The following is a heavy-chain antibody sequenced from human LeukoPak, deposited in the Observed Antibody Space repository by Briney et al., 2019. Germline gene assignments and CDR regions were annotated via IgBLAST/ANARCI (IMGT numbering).Heavy chain of an antibody. V-gene: IGHV3-23*01. J-gene: IGHJ4*02. Sequence: PGGSLRLSCAASGFTFTSYXMSXVRQAPGKGLEWVSSVSGTGITTYYADSVKGRFTVSRDNSKDTVYLQMNSLRGEDTAVYYCAKELMGFDYWGQGSLVTVSS. CDR2: VSGTGITT. CDR3: AKELMGFDY. D-gene: IGHD2-8*01. CDR1: GFTFTSYX.